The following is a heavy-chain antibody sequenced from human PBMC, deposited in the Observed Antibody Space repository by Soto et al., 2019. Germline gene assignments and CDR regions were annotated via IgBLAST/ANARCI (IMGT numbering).Heavy chain of an antibody. V-gene: IGHV4-4*02. Sequence: SETLSLTCAVSGGSISSSNWWSWVRQPPGKGLEWIGEIYHSGSTNYNPSLKSRVTISVDKSKNQFSLKLSSVTAADTAVYYSARKLRSSWPVYYYYGMDVWGQGTTVTVSS. CDR1: GGSISSSNW. CDR3: ARKLRSSWPVYYYYGMDV. CDR2: IYHSGST. D-gene: IGHD6-13*01. J-gene: IGHJ6*02.